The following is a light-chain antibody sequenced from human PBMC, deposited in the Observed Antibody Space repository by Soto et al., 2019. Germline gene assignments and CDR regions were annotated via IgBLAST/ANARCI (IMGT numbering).Light chain of an antibody. Sequence: EIVLTQSPATLSLSPGERATLSCRASQNISVYLAWYRQKPGQAPRLLIFDASTRATGVPARFSGSGSGTEFTLTISSLQSADFATYYCQQYYSWPRGTFGQGTKVDIK. V-gene: IGKV3-15*01. CDR2: DAS. J-gene: IGKJ1*01. CDR3: QQYYSWPRGT. CDR1: QNISVY.